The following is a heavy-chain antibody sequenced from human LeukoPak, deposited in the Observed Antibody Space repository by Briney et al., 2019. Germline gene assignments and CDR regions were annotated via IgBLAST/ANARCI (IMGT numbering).Heavy chain of an antibody. J-gene: IGHJ4*02. Sequence: SETLSLTCTVSGYSISSGYFWGWIRQSLGKGLEWIGSIYHSGSTYYNPSLKSRVSIAVDMSKNQFSLKLRSVTAADTAVYYCATAGDYDGGLFEYWGQGILVTVS. D-gene: IGHD4-17*01. CDR1: GYSISSGYF. CDR2: IYHSGST. V-gene: IGHV4-38-2*02. CDR3: ATAGDYDGGLFEY.